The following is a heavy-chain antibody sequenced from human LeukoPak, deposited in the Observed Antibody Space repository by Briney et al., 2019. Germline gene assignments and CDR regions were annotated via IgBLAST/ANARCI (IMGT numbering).Heavy chain of an antibody. V-gene: IGHV4-38-2*02. J-gene: IGHJ3*02. D-gene: IGHD3-22*01. CDR2: IYHSGST. Sequence: PSETLSLTCTVSAYSISSAYYWGWIRQPPGKGREWIGSIYHSGSTYYNPSLKSRVTISVDTSKNQFSLKLTSVTAADTAVYFCARERAIVVGDAFDIWGQGTMVTVSS. CDR1: AYSISSAYY. CDR3: ARERAIVVGDAFDI.